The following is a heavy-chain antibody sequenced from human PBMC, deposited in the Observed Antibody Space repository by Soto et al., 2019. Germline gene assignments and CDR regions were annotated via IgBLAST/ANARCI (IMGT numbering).Heavy chain of an antibody. D-gene: IGHD5-18*01. Sequence: QVQLVQSGAEVKKPGSSVKVSCKASGGTFSSYAISWVRQAPGQGLEWMGGIIPIFGTANYAQKFQGRVTITAAESTSTAYRELSSLRSEDTAVYYCARDPGWGGNSYGLTDYWGQGTLVTVSS. V-gene: IGHV1-69*01. J-gene: IGHJ4*02. CDR1: GGTFSSYA. CDR2: IIPIFGTA. CDR3: ARDPGWGGNSYGLTDY.